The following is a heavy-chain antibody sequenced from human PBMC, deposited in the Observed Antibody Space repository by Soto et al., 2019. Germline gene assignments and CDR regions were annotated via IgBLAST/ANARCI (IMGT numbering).Heavy chain of an antibody. J-gene: IGHJ6*02. Sequence: PSETLSLTCIVSGGSMRSYYWTWMRQSPGKGLEWLGNVFYSGNTNLNPSLRDRLSISVDTSKNKFSLMLNSVTAADTAVYYCARDLICCGMDVWGQGTTVTVSS. CDR1: GGSMRSYY. V-gene: IGHV4-59*01. CDR3: ARDLICCGMDV. D-gene: IGHD2-8*01. CDR2: VFYSGNT.